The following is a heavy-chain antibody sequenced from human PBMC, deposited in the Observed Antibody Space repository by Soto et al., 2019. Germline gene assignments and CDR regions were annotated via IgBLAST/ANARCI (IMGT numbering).Heavy chain of an antibody. J-gene: IGHJ4*02. CDR1: GGSISSGDYY. CDR3: ARTYYYDSSGYYYDY. V-gene: IGHV4-30-4*01. D-gene: IGHD3-22*01. CDR2: IYYGGST. Sequence: SETLSLTCTVSGGSISSGDYYWSWIRQPPGKGLEWIGYIYYGGSTYYNPSLKSRVTISVDTSKNQFSLKLSSVTAADTAVYYCARTYYYDSSGYYYDYWGQGTLVTVSS.